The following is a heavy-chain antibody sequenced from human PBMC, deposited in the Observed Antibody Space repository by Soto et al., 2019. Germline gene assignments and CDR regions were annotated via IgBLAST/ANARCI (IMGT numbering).Heavy chain of an antibody. CDR1: GFTFDDYA. V-gene: IGHV3-9*01. CDR2: ISWNSGSI. J-gene: IGHJ3*02. D-gene: IGHD3-10*01. Sequence: EVQLVESGGGLVQPGRSLRLSCAASGFTFDDYAMHWVRQAPGKGLEWVSVISWNSGSIGYADSVKGRFTISRDNAKNSLYLQMNSLRAEDTALYYCAKDRGFWELLGAFDIWGQGTMVTVSS. CDR3: AKDRGFWELLGAFDI.